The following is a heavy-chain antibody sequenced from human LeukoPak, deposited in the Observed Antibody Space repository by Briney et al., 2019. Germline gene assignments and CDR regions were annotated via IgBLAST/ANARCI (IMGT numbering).Heavy chain of an antibody. CDR1: GYTFTSYG. V-gene: IGHV1-18*01. Sequence: GASVKVSCKASGYTFTSYGISWVRQAPGQGLEWMGWISAYNGNTNYAQKLQGRVTMTTDTSTSTAYMELRSLRSDDTAVYYCARDPGIWFGELRFDYWGQGTLVTVSS. CDR2: ISAYNGNT. D-gene: IGHD3-10*01. J-gene: IGHJ4*02. CDR3: ARDPGIWFGELRFDY.